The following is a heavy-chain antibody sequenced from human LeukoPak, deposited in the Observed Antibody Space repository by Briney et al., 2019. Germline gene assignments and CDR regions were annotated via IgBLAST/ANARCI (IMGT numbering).Heavy chain of an antibody. CDR2: INQDGGTT. J-gene: IGHJ6*03. V-gene: IGHV3-7*01. CDR3: TKDRQGPNQYYMDV. CDR1: GFTFSSLW. Sequence: GGSLRLSCAASGFTFSSLWMSWVRQAPGRGPEWVANINQDGGTTYYVASVKGRFTISRDNAKNSLSLQMSSLRAEDTAVYYCTKDRQGPNQYYMDVWGKGTTVTVSS.